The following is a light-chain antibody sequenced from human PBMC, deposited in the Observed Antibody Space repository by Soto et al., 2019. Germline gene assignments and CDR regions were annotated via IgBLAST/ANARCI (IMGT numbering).Light chain of an antibody. J-gene: IGKJ1*01. V-gene: IGKV1-5*03. CDR3: QQYKDSPWT. CDR2: KAS. Sequence: DIQMTQSPSSVSASVGDRVTFACRASQNIVDWLAWYQQKPGKAPKLLIYKASNLESGVPSRFGGSGSGSEFTLTISNLQADDFATYYCQQYKDSPWTFGQGTKVDIK. CDR1: QNIVDW.